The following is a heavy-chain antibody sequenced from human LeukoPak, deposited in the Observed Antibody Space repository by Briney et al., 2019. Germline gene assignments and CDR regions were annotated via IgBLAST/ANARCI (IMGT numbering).Heavy chain of an antibody. D-gene: IGHD2-2*01. CDR2: IIPMFGPP. Sequence: ASVKVSCKTSGGTFSSYAISWLRQAPGQGLERMGGIIPMFGPPNYAEKFQDRVTISSDASTNTAYMDLTTLTSDDTAVYYCARGVLPAAVHENWFDLWGQGTLVTVSS. CDR1: GGTFSSYA. CDR3: ARGVLPAAVHENWFDL. V-gene: IGHV1-69*05. J-gene: IGHJ5*02.